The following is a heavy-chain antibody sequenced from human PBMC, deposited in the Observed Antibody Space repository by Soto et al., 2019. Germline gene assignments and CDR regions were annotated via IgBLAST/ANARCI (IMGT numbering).Heavy chain of an antibody. CDR2: INHSGST. D-gene: IGHD3-3*02. J-gene: IGHJ6*02. Sequence: SETLSLTCAVYGGSFSGYYWSWIRQPPGKGLEWIGEINHSGSTNYNPSLKSRVTISVDTSKNQFSLKLSSVTAADTAVYYCARGGHFWSGYYRDYYYYGMDVWGQGTTVTVSS. CDR1: GGSFSGYY. V-gene: IGHV4-34*01. CDR3: ARGGHFWSGYYRDYYYYGMDV.